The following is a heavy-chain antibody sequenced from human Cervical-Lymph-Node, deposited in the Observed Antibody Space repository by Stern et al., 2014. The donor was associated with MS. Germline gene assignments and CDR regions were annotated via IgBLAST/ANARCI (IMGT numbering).Heavy chain of an antibody. CDR2: INPNTGDT. V-gene: IGHV1-2*06. J-gene: IGHJ1*01. D-gene: IGHD3-22*01. CDR1: GYAFTGYY. Sequence: QMQLVQSGAEMKKPGASVKVSCKASGYAFTGYYVHWVRQAPGQGLEWMGRINPNTGDTKSAQRFQGRVTMTRDTSSSTAYMDLSRLRSDYTAVYYCARAWNYFDSGPYPEYLRHWGQGTLVTVSS. CDR3: ARAWNYFDSGPYPEYLRH.